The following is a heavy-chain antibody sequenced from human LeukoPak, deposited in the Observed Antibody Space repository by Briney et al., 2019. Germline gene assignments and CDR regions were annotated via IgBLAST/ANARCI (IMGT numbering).Heavy chain of an antibody. CDR1: GFTFSTYV. J-gene: IGHJ4*02. Sequence: GGSLRLSCAASGFTFSTYVMSWVRQAPGKGLEWVSIITTSDGNTYYADSVKGRFTVSRDNSKNTLFLQMNSLRAEDTAVYYCAKDGGLWVSAHWGDSWGRGTLVTVSS. CDR3: AKDGGLWVSAHWGDS. V-gene: IGHV3-23*01. D-gene: IGHD7-27*01. CDR2: ITTSDGNT.